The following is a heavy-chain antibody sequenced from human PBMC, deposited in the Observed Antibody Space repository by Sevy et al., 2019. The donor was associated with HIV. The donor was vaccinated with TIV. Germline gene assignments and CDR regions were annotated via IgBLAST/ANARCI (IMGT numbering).Heavy chain of an antibody. CDR2: ISSVSTII. D-gene: IGHD3-10*01. CDR3: ARVVGYASRNYYKYYYDLDV. CDR1: GFSFNSYD. J-gene: IGHJ6*02. V-gene: IGHV3-21*01. Sequence: GGSLRLSCAASGFSFNSYDMNWVRHTPGKGLEWVSSISSVSTIIYYGDSVRGRFSISRDNAKKSVYLQMNSLRVEDTAVDYGARVVGYASRNYYKYYYDLDVWGQGTAVTVSS.